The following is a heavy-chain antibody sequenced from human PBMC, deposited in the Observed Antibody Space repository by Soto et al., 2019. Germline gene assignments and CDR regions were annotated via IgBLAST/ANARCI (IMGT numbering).Heavy chain of an antibody. V-gene: IGHV1-69*13. Sequence: SVKVSCKASGGTFSSYAISWVRQAPGQGLEWMGGIIPIFGTANYAQKFQGRVTITADESTSTAYMELSSLRPEDTAVYYCASVYYSSSWYSRHYYYYGMDVWGQGTTVTVSS. CDR3: ASVYYSSSWYSRHYYYYGMDV. CDR2: IIPIFGTA. J-gene: IGHJ6*02. CDR1: GGTFSSYA. D-gene: IGHD6-13*01.